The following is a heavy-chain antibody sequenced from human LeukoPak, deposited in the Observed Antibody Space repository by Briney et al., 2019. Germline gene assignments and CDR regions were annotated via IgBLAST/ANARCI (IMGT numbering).Heavy chain of an antibody. Sequence: PGGSLRLSCAASGFTFSSYWMSWVRQAPGKGLEWVANIKQDGSEEYYVDSVKGRFTISRDNAKNSLYLQMNSQRAEDTAVYYCAGGIRVLLWFEDVFDMWGQGTMVTVSS. V-gene: IGHV3-7*04. CDR3: AGGIRVLLWFEDVFDM. CDR2: IKQDGSEE. D-gene: IGHD3-10*01. J-gene: IGHJ3*02. CDR1: GFTFSSYW.